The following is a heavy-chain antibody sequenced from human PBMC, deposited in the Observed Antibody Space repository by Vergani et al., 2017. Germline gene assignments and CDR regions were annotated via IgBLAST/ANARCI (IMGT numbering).Heavy chain of an antibody. D-gene: IGHD4-17*01. CDR3: ARGGSTVTTVVEYYYGMDV. CDR1: GYTFTSYG. Sequence: QVQLVQSGAEVKKPGASVKVSCKASGYTFTSYGISWVRQAPGQGLVWMGWISAYNGNTNYAQKLKGRVPMTTDTSTSTAYIELRSLRSDDTAVYYCARGGSTVTTVVEYYYGMDVWGQGTTVTVSS. J-gene: IGHJ6*02. CDR2: ISAYNGNT. V-gene: IGHV1-18*01.